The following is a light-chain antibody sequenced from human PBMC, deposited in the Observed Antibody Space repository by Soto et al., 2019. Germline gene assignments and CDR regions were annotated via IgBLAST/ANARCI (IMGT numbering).Light chain of an antibody. Sequence: QSAPTQPRSVSGSPGQSVTISCTGTNNDVGRFNSVSWYQQHPGKVPKLMIYDVNKRPSGVPDRFSGSKSGNTASLTISGLQAEDEADYYCLSYAGRYTWVFGGGTKVTVL. CDR2: DVN. J-gene: IGLJ3*02. CDR3: LSYAGRYTWV. CDR1: NNDVGRFNS. V-gene: IGLV2-11*01.